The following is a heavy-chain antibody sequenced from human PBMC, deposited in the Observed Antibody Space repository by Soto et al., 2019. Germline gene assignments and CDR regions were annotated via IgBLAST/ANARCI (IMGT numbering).Heavy chain of an antibody. CDR2: IKQDESEK. CDR1: GLTFSSHW. D-gene: IGHD3-9*01. J-gene: IGHJ4*02. Sequence: EVQLVQTGGGLVQPGGSLRLSCAASGLTFSSHWMTWVRQAPGKGLEWVANIKQDESEKYYVDSVKSRFTISRDHAKDSLYLQMNSLRDEDTAVYYCARVSGQEGATGYRFFDSWGQGALVIVSS. V-gene: IGHV3-7*05. CDR3: ARVSGQEGATGYRFFDS.